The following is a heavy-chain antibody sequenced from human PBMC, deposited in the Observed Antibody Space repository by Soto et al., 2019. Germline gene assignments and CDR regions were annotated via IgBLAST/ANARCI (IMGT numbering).Heavy chain of an antibody. J-gene: IGHJ6*02. V-gene: IGHV5-10-1*01. D-gene: IGHD3-9*01. CDR1: GYSFTSYW. CDR2: IDPSDSYT. CDR3: ARLGYYDILTGLDYYYYGMDV. Sequence: PGESLKISCKGSGYSFTSYWISWVRQMPGKGLEWMGRIDPSDSYTNYSPSFQGHVTISADKSISTAYLQWSSLKASDTAMYYCARLGYYDILTGLDYYYYGMDVWGQGTTVTV.